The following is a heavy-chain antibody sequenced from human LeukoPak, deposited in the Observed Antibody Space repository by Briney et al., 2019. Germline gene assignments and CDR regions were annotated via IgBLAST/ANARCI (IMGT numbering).Heavy chain of an antibody. CDR3: ARQDDFWSGSTDPYYYYYMDV. D-gene: IGHD3-3*01. CDR2: IYYSGST. Sequence: SETLSLTCTVSGGSLSSYYWSWIRQPPGKGLEWIGYIYYSGSTNYNPSLKSRVTISVDTSKNQFSLKLSSVTAADTAVYYCARQDDFWSGSTDPYYYYYMDVWGKGTTVTVSS. J-gene: IGHJ6*03. CDR1: GGSLSSYY. V-gene: IGHV4-59*01.